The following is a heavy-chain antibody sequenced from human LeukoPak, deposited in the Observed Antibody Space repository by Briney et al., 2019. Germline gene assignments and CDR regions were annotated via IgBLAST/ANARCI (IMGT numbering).Heavy chain of an antibody. Sequence: PGGSLRLSCAASGFTFSSYSMNWVRQAPGKGLEWVSAISGSGGSTYYADSVKGRFTISRDNSKNTLYLQMNSLRAEDTAVYYCAKSPGHIVVATYFDYWGQGTLVTVSS. CDR1: GFTFSSYS. D-gene: IGHD2-2*01. V-gene: IGHV3-23*01. J-gene: IGHJ4*02. CDR3: AKSPGHIVVATYFDY. CDR2: ISGSGGST.